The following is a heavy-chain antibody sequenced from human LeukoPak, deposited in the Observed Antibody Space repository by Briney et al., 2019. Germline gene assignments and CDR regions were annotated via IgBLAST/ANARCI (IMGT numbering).Heavy chain of an antibody. Sequence: PGGSLRLSCAASGFTFSSYAMSWVRQAPGKGLEWVSAISGSGGSTYYADSVKGRFTISRDNSKNTLYLQMNSLRAEDTAVYYCAKDYWRWLQLRYFDYWGQGTLVTVSS. CDR2: ISGSGGST. V-gene: IGHV3-23*01. CDR3: AKDYWRWLQLRYFDY. J-gene: IGHJ4*02. CDR1: GFTFSSYA. D-gene: IGHD5-24*01.